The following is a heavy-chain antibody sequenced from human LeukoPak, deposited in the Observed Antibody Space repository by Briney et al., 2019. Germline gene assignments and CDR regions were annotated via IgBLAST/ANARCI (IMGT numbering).Heavy chain of an antibody. CDR1: GGSFSGYY. D-gene: IGHD6-19*01. Sequence: SETLSLTCAVYGGSFSGYYWSWIRQLPGKGLEWIGEINHSGSTNYNPSLKSRVTISVDTSKNQFSLKLSSVTAADTAVYYCARGRVAVAAPDYWGQGTLVTVSS. CDR2: INHSGST. CDR3: ARGRVAVAAPDY. J-gene: IGHJ4*02. V-gene: IGHV4-34*01.